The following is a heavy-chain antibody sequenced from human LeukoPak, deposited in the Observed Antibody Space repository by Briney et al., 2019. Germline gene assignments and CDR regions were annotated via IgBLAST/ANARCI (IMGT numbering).Heavy chain of an antibody. J-gene: IGHJ4*02. CDR2: IYYSGST. V-gene: IGHV4-39*01. D-gene: IGHD6-13*01. CDR1: GGSISSSSYY. CDR3: ARIIGGQLVPYYFDY. Sequence: SETLSLTCTVSGGSISSSSYYWGWIRQPPGKGLEWIGSIYYSGSTYYNPSLKSRATISVDTSKNQFSLKLSSVTAADTAVYYCARIIGGQLVPYYFDYWGQGTLVTVSS.